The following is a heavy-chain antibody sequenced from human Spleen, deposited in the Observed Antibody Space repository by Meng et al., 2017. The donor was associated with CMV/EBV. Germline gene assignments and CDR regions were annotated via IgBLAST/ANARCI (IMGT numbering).Heavy chain of an antibody. V-gene: IGHV3-21*01. J-gene: IGHJ4*02. CDR1: GFTFSSYS. CDR2: ISSSGSYI. Sequence: GGSLRLSCAASGFTFSSYSMNWVRQAPGKGLEWVSCISSSGSYIYYADSMKGRFTISRDNSKNTLYLQMNGLRVEDTALYYCAKAFSGYSLFDYWGQGALVTVSS. CDR3: AKAFSGYSLFDY. D-gene: IGHD2-15*01.